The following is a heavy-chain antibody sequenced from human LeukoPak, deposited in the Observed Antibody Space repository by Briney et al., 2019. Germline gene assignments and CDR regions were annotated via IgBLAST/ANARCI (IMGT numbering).Heavy chain of an antibody. D-gene: IGHD3-16*01. CDR3: ATRLGEFSSRDAFNI. CDR1: GYSLTELS. V-gene: IGHV1-24*01. J-gene: IGHJ3*02. Sequence: GASVKVSCTASGYSLTELSMHWVRQAPGKGGEGVGGFSHRDGETIYAQCFQGRVTMTEATSTDTAYMELRSLTYEDTAVYYCATRLGEFSSRDAFNIWGQGTMVTVSS. CDR2: FSHRDGET.